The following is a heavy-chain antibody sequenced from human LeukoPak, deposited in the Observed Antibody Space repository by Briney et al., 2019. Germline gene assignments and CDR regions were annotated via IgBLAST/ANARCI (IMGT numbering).Heavy chain of an antibody. D-gene: IGHD6-13*01. CDR2: IRYDGSNK. Sequence: GGSLTLSCAASGFSFRSYGMHWVRQAPGKGLEWVAFIRYDGSNKYYADSVKGRFTISRDNSKNTLYLQMNSLRAEDTAVYYCAKCRYSSSWYPEYFQHWGQGTLVTVSS. J-gene: IGHJ1*01. CDR3: AKCRYSSSWYPEYFQH. V-gene: IGHV3-30*02. CDR1: GFSFRSYG.